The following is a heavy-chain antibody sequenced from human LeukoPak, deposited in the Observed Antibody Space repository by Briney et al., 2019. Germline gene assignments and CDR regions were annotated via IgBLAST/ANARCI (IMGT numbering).Heavy chain of an antibody. J-gene: IGHJ4*02. CDR1: GGSISSYY. CDR2: IYYSGST. D-gene: IGHD5-12*01. CDR3: ARGYYYQNYYFDY. V-gene: IGHV4-59*01. Sequence: SETLSLTCTVSGGSISSYYWSWIRQPPGKGLEWIGYIYYSGSTNYNPSLKNRLTISVDTSKNQFSLKLTSVTAADTAVYYCARGYYYQNYYFDYWGQGTLVTVSS.